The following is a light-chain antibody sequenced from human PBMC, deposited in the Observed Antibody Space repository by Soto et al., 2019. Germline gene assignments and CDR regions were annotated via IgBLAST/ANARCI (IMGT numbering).Light chain of an antibody. J-gene: IGKJ1*01. Sequence: DVQMTQSPSSLSASVGDRVTITCRASQTIGTYVNWYRQKSGAAPELLIYDASNLQSGVPSRFRGGASGTDFTLTISRLQLDDFATYYCQQSYNTPLTFGQGTKVDIK. CDR1: QTIGTY. V-gene: IGKV1-39*01. CDR2: DAS. CDR3: QQSYNTPLT.